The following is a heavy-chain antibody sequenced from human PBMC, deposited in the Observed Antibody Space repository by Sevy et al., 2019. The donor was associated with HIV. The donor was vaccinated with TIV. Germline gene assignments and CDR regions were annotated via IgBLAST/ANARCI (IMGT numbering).Heavy chain of an antibody. V-gene: IGHV3-11*01. J-gene: IGHJ1*01. CDR2: ISSSGATI. Sequence: GGSLRLSCAASGFTIKDYYMNWIRQAPGKGLEWVSYISSSGATIYYANSVKGRFTITRDNAKNSLYLQMNSLRAEDTAVYYCARSQGLRKSEYFQHWGQGSLVTVSS. CDR1: GFTIKDYY. D-gene: IGHD3-16*01. CDR3: ARSQGLRKSEYFQH.